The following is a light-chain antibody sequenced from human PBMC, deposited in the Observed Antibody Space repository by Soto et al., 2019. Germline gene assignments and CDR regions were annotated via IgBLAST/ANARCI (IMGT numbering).Light chain of an antibody. V-gene: IGKV3-20*01. CDR2: DAS. Sequence: VLTRSPGTLSLSPGERATLSCRASQTVRNNYLAWYQQKPGQAPRLLIYDASSRATGIPDRFSGGGSGTDFTLTISRLEPEDFAVYYRQQYGSSPATFGGGTKVDIK. CDR3: QQYGSSPAT. CDR1: QTVRNNY. J-gene: IGKJ4*01.